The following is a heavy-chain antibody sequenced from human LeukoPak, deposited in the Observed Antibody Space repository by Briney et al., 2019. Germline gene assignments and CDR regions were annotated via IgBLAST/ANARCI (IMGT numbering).Heavy chain of an antibody. CDR2: ISSSSSTI. CDR1: GFTFSSYS. Sequence: GGSLRLSCAASGFTFSSYSMNWVRQAPGKGLEWVSYISSSSSTIYYADSVKGRFTISRDNAKNSLYLQMNSLRAEDTAVYYGARERLDVFDIWGKGTMVTFS. V-gene: IGHV3-48*01. CDR3: ARERLDVFDI. J-gene: IGHJ3*02.